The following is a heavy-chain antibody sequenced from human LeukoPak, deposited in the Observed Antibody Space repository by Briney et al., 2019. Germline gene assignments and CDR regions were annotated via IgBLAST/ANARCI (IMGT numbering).Heavy chain of an antibody. D-gene: IGHD3-9*01. CDR3: ARGCCSVSGLYFEF. CDR2: INKDGSGT. CDR1: GFTFSNYF. V-gene: IGHV3-7*03. Sequence: GGSLRLSCAASGFTFSNYFMGWVRQAPGKGLEWVANINKDGSGTSYADSVKGRFTIPRDNAKSSLYLQMNGLRVEDTAVYYCARGCCSVSGLYFEFWGQGSLVTVSS. J-gene: IGHJ4*02.